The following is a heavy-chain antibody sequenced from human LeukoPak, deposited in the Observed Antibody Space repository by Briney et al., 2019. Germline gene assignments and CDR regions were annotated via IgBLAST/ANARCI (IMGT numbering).Heavy chain of an antibody. CDR3: ARDLTQLAFFDY. CDR2: IWYDGSNK. D-gene: IGHD6-13*01. CDR1: GFTFSNFA. Sequence: PGGSLRLSCAASGFTFSNFAMDWVRQAPGKGLEWVAVIWYDGSNKYYADSVKGRFTLSRDNSKNTLFLEMNSLRPEDTAVYFCARDLTQLAFFDYWGQGTLVTVSS. V-gene: IGHV3-33*01. J-gene: IGHJ4*02.